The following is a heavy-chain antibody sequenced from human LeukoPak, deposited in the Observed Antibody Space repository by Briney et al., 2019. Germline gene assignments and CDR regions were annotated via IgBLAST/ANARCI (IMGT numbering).Heavy chain of an antibody. CDR3: AKDSSTTVTTKGGPRRSFDY. V-gene: IGHV3-23*01. CDR2: ISGSGGTT. CDR1: GFTFSSYV. J-gene: IGHJ4*02. D-gene: IGHD4-17*01. Sequence: GGSLRLSCAASGFTFSSYVMSWVRQAPGKGLDWVSVISGSGGTTYYADSVKGRFTISRDNSKNTLYLQMNSLRAEDTAIYYCAKDSSTTVTTKGGPRRSFDYWGLGALVTVSS.